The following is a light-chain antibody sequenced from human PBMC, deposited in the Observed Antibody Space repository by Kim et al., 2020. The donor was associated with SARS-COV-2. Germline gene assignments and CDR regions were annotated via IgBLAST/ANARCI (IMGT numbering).Light chain of an antibody. Sequence: SYELTRPPSLSVSPGQTASITCSGDKLGNKYVCWYQQKPGQSPVLVICQNNKRPSGIPERFSGSNSGNTATLTISGTQAIDEADYYCQAWDGSTSYVFGTGTKVTVL. CDR3: QAWDGSTSYV. V-gene: IGLV3-1*01. J-gene: IGLJ1*01. CDR2: QNN. CDR1: KLGNKY.